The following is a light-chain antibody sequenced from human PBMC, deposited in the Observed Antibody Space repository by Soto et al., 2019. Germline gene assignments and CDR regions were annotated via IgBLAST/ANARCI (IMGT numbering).Light chain of an antibody. CDR1: QSISSSY. V-gene: IGKV3-20*01. Sequence: EIVLTQSPGTLSLSPGERATLSCRASQSISSSYLAIAWYQQKPGQPPRLLIYGASSRATGIPDRFSGSGSATDFTLTISRLEPEDFAVDYCQQHDTSPWTFGQGTRVDIK. J-gene: IGKJ1*01. CDR3: QQHDTSPWT. CDR2: GAS.